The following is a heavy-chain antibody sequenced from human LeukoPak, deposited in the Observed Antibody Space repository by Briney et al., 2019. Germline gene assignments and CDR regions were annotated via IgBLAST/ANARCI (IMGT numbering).Heavy chain of an antibody. D-gene: IGHD6-13*01. J-gene: IGHJ4*02. V-gene: IGHV4-38-2*02. CDR2: VYHSGST. CDR3: ARRRIAAAAPFDY. Sequence: SETLSLTCTVSGFSISSVYYWGWIRQPPGKGLEWSGTVYHSGSTYYNPSLKSRVTISVDTSKNQFSLKLSSVTAADTAVYYCARRRIAAAAPFDYWGQGTLVTVSS. CDR1: GFSISSVYY.